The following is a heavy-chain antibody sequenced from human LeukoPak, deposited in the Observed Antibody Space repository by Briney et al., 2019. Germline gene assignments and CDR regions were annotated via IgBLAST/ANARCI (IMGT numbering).Heavy chain of an antibody. CDR2: TTSSGDHT. CDR1: GFTFDDYG. V-gene: IGHV3-11*05. Sequence: GGSLRLSCATSGFTFDDYGMSWVRQVPGKGLEWVSYTTSSGDHTNYADSVKGRFTVSRDNAKNTLYLQMNNLRAEDTAVYYCARDLLTRVWGQGTQVTVSS. J-gene: IGHJ4*02. CDR3: ARDLLTRV. D-gene: IGHD2-21*01.